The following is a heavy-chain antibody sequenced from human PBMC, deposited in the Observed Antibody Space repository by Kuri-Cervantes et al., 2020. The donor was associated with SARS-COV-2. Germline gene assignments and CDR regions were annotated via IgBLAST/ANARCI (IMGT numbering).Heavy chain of an antibody. Sequence: GESLKISCAASGFTVSSNYMSWVRQAPGKGLEWVSVIYSGGSTYYADSVKGRFTISRDNSKNTLYLQMNSLRAEDTAVYYCARGRVPAAEAVGDYELPNRWGQGTMVTVSS. CDR1: GFTVSSNY. CDR2: IYSGGST. V-gene: IGHV3-53*01. J-gene: IGHJ3*01. D-gene: IGHD2-2*01. CDR3: ARGRVPAAEAVGDYELPNR.